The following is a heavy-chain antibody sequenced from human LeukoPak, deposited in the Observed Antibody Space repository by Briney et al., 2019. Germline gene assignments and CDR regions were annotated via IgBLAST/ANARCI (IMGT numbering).Heavy chain of an antibody. CDR1: GFTFSSYG. D-gene: IGHD2-2*02. Sequence: PGGSLRLSCAASGFTFSSYGMHWVRQAPGKGLEWVAFIRYDGSNKYYADSVKGRFTISRDNSKNTLYLQMNSLRAEDTAAYYCAKGNEIPAAILGGDYFDYWGQGTLVTVSS. CDR2: IRYDGSNK. J-gene: IGHJ4*02. CDR3: AKGNEIPAAILGGDYFDY. V-gene: IGHV3-30*02.